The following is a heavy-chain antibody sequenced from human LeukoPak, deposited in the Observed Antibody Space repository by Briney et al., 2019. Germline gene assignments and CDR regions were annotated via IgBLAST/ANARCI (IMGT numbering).Heavy chain of an antibody. Sequence: ASVKVSCKASGFSFTGSVIQWVRQARGQRLEWIGWIVVGSGNTNYAQKFQERVTITRDRSTSTAHMELSSLRSEDTALYYCATHSSRWYDHDAFDIWGQGTMVTVSS. CDR1: GFSFTGSV. CDR3: ATHSSRWYDHDAFDI. V-gene: IGHV1-58*02. J-gene: IGHJ3*02. D-gene: IGHD6-19*01. CDR2: IVVGSGNT.